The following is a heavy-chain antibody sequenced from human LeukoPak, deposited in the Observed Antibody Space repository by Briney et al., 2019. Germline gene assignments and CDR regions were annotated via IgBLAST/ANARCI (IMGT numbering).Heavy chain of an antibody. CDR1: GFTFSDYY. CDR2: ISSSGSTI. D-gene: IGHD1-26*01. Sequence: GGSLRLSCAASGFTFSDYYMSWIHQAPGKGLEWVSYISSSGSTIYYADSVKGRFTISRDNAKNSLYLQMNSLRAEDTAVYYCARVSGGPTPNPYYYYGMDVWGQGTTVTVSS. J-gene: IGHJ6*02. CDR3: ARVSGGPTPNPYYYYGMDV. V-gene: IGHV3-11*01.